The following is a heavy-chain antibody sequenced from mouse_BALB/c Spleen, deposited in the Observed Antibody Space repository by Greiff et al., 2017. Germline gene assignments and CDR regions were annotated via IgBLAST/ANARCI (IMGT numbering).Heavy chain of an antibody. J-gene: IGHJ3*01. Sequence: QVQLKESGPGLVQPSQSLSITCTVSGFSLTSYGVHWVRQSPGKGLEWLGVIWSGGSTDYNAAFISRLSISKDNSTSQVFFKMNSLQADDTAIYYCARYYRYDGGFAYWGQGTLVTVSA. CDR3: ARYYRYDGGFAY. CDR2: IWSGGST. D-gene: IGHD2-14*01. CDR1: GFSLTSYG. V-gene: IGHV2-4-1*01.